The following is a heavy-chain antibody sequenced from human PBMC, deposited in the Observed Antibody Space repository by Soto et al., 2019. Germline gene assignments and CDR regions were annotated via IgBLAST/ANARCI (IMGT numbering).Heavy chain of an antibody. Sequence: QLQLQESGPGLVKPSETLSLTCTVSGGSISSSSYYWGWIRQPPGKGLEWIGSIYYSGSTYYNPSLKSRVTISVDTSKNQFSLKLSSVTAADTAVYYCARRGGGYSGYESNAFDIWGQGTMVTVSS. V-gene: IGHV4-39*01. J-gene: IGHJ3*02. D-gene: IGHD5-12*01. CDR2: IYYSGST. CDR3: ARRGGGYSGYESNAFDI. CDR1: GGSISSSSYY.